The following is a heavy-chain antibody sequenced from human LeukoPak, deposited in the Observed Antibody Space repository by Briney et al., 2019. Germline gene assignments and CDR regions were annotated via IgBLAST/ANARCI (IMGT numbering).Heavy chain of an antibody. V-gene: IGHV1-46*01. CDR3: ARGLDPYYYDSSGSTTYFDY. D-gene: IGHD3-22*01. J-gene: IGHJ4*02. CDR2: INPSGGST. CDR1: GYTFTSYY. Sequence: ASVKVSCKASGYTFTSYYMHWVRQAPGQGLEWMGIINPSGGSTSYAQKFQGRVTMTRDTSTSTVYMELSSLRSEDTAVYYCARGLDPYYYDSSGSTTYFDYWGQGTLVTVS.